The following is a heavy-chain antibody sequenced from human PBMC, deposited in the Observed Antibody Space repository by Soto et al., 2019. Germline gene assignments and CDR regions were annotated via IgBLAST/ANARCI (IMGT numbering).Heavy chain of an antibody. J-gene: IGHJ2*01. V-gene: IGHV1-69*14. CDR2: ITPIFGTA. CDR1: GGTFSRNA. Sequence: QVQLVQSGTEVKKHGSSVKVSCKASGGTFSRNAINSVRQAPGQGLERMGGITPIFGTANHAQQFQGRVTITADKSTSTGYMQLSSLRSDDMAVYYCAQTLGVEVAGPCRCTLWGRGTLVTVSS. CDR3: AQTLGVEVAGPCRCTL. D-gene: IGHD6-19*01.